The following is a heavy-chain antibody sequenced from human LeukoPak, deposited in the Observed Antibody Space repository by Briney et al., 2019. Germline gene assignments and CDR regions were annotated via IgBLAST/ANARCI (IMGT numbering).Heavy chain of an antibody. CDR2: INHSGST. Sequence: PSETLSLTCAVYGGSFSGYYWSWIRQPPGKGLEWIGEINHSGSTNYNPSLKSRVTISVDTSKNQFSLKLSSVTAADTAVYYCARGSAHTYWGQETLVTVSS. V-gene: IGHV4-34*01. J-gene: IGHJ4*02. CDR3: ARGSAHTY. CDR1: GGSFSGYY.